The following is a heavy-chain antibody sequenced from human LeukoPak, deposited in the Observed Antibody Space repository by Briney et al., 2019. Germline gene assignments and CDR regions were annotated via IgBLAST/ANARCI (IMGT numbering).Heavy chain of an antibody. D-gene: IGHD5-18*01. J-gene: IGHJ6*03. V-gene: IGHV4-59*01. Sequence: SETLSLTCTVSGGSISSYYWSWIRQPPGKGLEWIGYIYYSGSTNYNPSLKSRVTISVDTSKNQFSLKLSSVTAADTAVYYCARGGTGYGLYYYYYYYMDVWGNGTTVTVSS. CDR3: ARGGTGYGLYYYYYYYMDV. CDR2: IYYSGST. CDR1: GGSISSYY.